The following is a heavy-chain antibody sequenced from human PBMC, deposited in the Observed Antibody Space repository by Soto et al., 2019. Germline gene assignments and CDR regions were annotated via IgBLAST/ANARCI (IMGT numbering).Heavy chain of an antibody. J-gene: IGHJ4*02. CDR2: IYYSGRT. Sequence: SETLSLTCTVSGGSIRDYFWTWIRQPPGKGLEWIGYIYYSGRTNYNPSLKSRVSISVXXXXXXXXXXXXXXXXXXXXXXXXXRXGGDDFGDSGGFDYWGQGTLVTVSS. D-gene: IGHD4-17*01. CDR3: XRXGGDDFGDSGGFDY. V-gene: IGHV4-59*01. CDR1: GGSIRDYF.